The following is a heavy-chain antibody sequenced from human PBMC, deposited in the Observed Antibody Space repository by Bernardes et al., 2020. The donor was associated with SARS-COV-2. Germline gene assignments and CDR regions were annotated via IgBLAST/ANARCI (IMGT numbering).Heavy chain of an antibody. CDR1: GYSFTSYW. D-gene: IGHD3-3*01. J-gene: IGHJ3*02. Sequence: GESLKISCKGSGYSFTSYWIGWVRQMPGKGLEWMGIIYPGDSDTSYSPSFQGQVTISADKSISTAYLQWSSLKASDTAMYYCARRPLYDFWSGYYPGDAFDIWGQGTMVTVSS. V-gene: IGHV5-51*01. CDR3: ARRPLYDFWSGYYPGDAFDI. CDR2: IYPGDSDT.